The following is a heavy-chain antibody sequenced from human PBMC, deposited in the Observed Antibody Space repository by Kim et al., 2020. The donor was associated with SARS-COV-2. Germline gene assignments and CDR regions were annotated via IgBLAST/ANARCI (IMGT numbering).Heavy chain of an antibody. CDR3: VRDYGPGHQVFE. CDR2: ILEDGGDT. V-gene: IGHV3-74*01. Sequence: GGSLRLSCGASGVFFSTYWMSWFRQAPGKGRLGVARILEDGGDTLNADSVKGRFTIYSDNVKHVVSLQMTSLMSEDTAIYYCVRDYGPGHQVFEWGRGTLVTVSP. J-gene: IGHJ4*02. D-gene: IGHD1-20*01. CDR1: GVFFSTYW.